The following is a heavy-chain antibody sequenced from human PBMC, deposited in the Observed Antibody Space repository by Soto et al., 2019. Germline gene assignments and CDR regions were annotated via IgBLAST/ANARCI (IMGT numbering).Heavy chain of an antibody. CDR2: IDPSDSYT. CDR1: GYSFTIYW. J-gene: IGHJ3*02. V-gene: IGHV5-10-1*01. CDR3: ARGIAAAGTQGGAFDI. D-gene: IGHD6-13*01. Sequence: LGESLKISCKCSGYSFTIYWISWVRQMPGKGLEWMGRIDPSDSYTNYSPSFQGHVTISADKSISTAYLQWSSLKASDNAMYYCARGIAAAGTQGGAFDIWGQGTMVTVSS.